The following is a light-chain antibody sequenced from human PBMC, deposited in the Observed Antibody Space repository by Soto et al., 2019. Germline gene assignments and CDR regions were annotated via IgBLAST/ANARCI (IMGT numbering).Light chain of an antibody. Sequence: EVVLTQSPGTLSLSPGESDTLSCRASQSVSSHYLGWYQQKPGQPPRLLIYDGCSRATSIPDRFSATASETDFTLTVTRLETEDVAVYHWQQYVTSPRFAFGPGTKVEIK. CDR2: DGC. V-gene: IGKV3-20*01. J-gene: IGKJ3*01. CDR3: QQYVTSPRFA. CDR1: QSVSSHY.